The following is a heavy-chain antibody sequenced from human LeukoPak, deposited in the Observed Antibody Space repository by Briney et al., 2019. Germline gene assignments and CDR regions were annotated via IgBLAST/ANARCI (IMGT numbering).Heavy chain of an antibody. CDR2: ISSSSSSI. D-gene: IGHD4-23*01. Sequence: GGSLRLSCAASGFTFSNYNMNWVRQAPGKGLEGVSYISSSSSSIYYADSVTRRLTISRHIAKNSLYLQMNSLRREDTAVYYCARVGGTVGDSRGNFDYWGQGTLVTVSS. V-gene: IGHV3-48*04. CDR1: GFTFSNYN. CDR3: ARVGGTVGDSRGNFDY. J-gene: IGHJ4*02.